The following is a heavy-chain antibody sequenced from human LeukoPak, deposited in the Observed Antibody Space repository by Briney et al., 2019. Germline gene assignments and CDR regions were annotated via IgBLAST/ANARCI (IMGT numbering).Heavy chain of an antibody. CDR2: ISAHSGNT. J-gene: IGHJ4*02. Sequence: GASVTVSCTPSGYTFITYGITWVRQAPGQGFPWMGWISAHSGNTKYAENFQGRISLTTDTSATTAYMELRSLTSDDTAVYYCAIDLSSGGWTLEFDYWGQGSLVTVAS. CDR1: GYTFITYG. D-gene: IGHD2-15*01. CDR3: AIDLSSGGWTLEFDY. V-gene: IGHV1-18*01.